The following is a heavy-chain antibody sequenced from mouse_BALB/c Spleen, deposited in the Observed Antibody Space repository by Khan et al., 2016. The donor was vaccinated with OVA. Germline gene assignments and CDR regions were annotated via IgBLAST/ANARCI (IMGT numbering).Heavy chain of an antibody. D-gene: IGHD2-4*01. CDR1: GFSLTAYG. CDR2: IWAGGST. CDR3: ARAWVSTTDSFDY. J-gene: IGHJ2*01. V-gene: IGHV2-9*02. Sequence: QVQLKQSGPGLVAPSQSLSITCTVSGFSLTAYGVHWVRQPPGKGLEWLGIIWAGGSTNYNSALMSRLSISKDNSKSQVFLKMNSQQIDDTAMYYCARAWVSTTDSFDYWGQGTTLTVAS.